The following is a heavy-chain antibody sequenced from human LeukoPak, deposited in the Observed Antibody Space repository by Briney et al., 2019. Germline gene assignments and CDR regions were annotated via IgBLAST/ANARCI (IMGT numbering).Heavy chain of an antibody. D-gene: IGHD3-22*01. J-gene: IGHJ4*02. Sequence: PSQTLSLTCTVSGGSITSGEHYCSWIRQPPGKGLEWIGYVAYTGSTNYNPSLSSRVTMSVDTSKNQFSLKLSSVTAADTAVYYCARDQYDNSGYFLGNDYWGQGILVTVSS. V-gene: IGHV4-30-4*01. CDR3: ARDQYDNSGYFLGNDY. CDR1: GGSITSGEHY. CDR2: VAYTGST.